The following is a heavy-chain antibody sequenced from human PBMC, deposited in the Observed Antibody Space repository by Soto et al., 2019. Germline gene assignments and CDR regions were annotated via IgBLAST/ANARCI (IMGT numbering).Heavy chain of an antibody. Sequence: SETLSLTCAVSGASISGSYYYWAWLRQSPGKGPEWIGSVFYTGFTSYNPSLESRVSVSVDTSKSQFSLKLSAVTAADTAVYYCATSQKGYNWNYFDHWGQGALVTVS. CDR2: VFYTGFT. V-gene: IGHV4-39*01. CDR1: GASISGSYYY. CDR3: ATSQKGYNWNYFDH. D-gene: IGHD1-20*01. J-gene: IGHJ4*02.